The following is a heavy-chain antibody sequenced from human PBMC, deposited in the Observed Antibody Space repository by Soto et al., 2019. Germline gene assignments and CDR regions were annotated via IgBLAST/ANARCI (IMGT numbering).Heavy chain of an antibody. J-gene: IGHJ5*02. Sequence: ASVKVSCKTSDYTFTSYGISWVRQAPGQGLEWMGWINPYNGNTNYAQKFQGRVTITADESTSTAYMELSSLRSEDTAVYYCARPIQYYFDTSAQSAWFDPWGQGTLVTVSS. CDR3: ARPIQYYFDTSAQSAWFDP. CDR1: DYTFTSYG. CDR2: INPYNGNT. V-gene: IGHV1-18*01. D-gene: IGHD3-22*01.